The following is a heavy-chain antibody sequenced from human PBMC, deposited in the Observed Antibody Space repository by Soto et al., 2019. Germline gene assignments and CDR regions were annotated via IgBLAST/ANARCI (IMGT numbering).Heavy chain of an antibody. V-gene: IGHV5-51*01. Sequence: PGESLKISCEASGYSFPSYWIGWVRQMPGNGLEWMRIIHPGDSDTNYRPSFPGQATISVAKSITTAYLQWSSLKASDTAMYYCARTPGPEVAASLEYYYFSGMDVWGQGTTVTVSS. J-gene: IGHJ6*02. D-gene: IGHD2-15*01. CDR2: IHPGDSDT. CDR3: ARTPGPEVAASLEYYYFSGMDV. CDR1: GYSFPSYW.